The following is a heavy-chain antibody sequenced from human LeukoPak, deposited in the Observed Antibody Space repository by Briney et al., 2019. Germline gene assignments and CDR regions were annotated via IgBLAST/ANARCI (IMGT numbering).Heavy chain of an antibody. CDR1: AFTFSSYS. V-gene: IGHV3-21*01. CDR3: AILEGIVVVVAGTGFDP. Sequence: GRSLRLSCPVSAFTFSSYSMNWVRQAPGKGLEWVSSISSSSSYIYYADSVKGRFTISRDNAKNSLYLQMNSLRAEDTAVYYCAILEGIVVVVAGTGFDPWGQGTLVTVSS. CDR2: ISSSSSYI. J-gene: IGHJ5*02. D-gene: IGHD2-15*01.